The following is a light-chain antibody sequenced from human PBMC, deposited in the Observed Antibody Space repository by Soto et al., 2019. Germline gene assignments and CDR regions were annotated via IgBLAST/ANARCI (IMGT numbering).Light chain of an antibody. CDR3: QAWDSSTGV. J-gene: IGLJ1*01. V-gene: IGLV2-11*01. Sequence: QSALTQPRSVSGSPGQSVSISCTGTSRDVGGYHFVSWYQHHPGRAPKLIIYHVSERPSGVPDRFSGSNSGNTATLTISGTQAMDEADYYCQAWDSSTGVFGTGTKLTVL. CDR1: SRDVGGYHF. CDR2: HVS.